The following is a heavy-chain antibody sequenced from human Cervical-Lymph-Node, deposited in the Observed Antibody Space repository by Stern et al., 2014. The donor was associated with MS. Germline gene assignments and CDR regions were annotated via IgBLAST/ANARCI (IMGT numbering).Heavy chain of an antibody. CDR2: ISADSGTT. CDR3: ARDKMHAFDY. Sequence: QMQLVQSGTEVKKPGASLIVSCKASGYTFTSYGISWVRQAPGQGLEWVGWISADSGTTKYAQNLRDRITLTRDTSTGRAYMELRTLRSEDTAVYYCARDKMHAFDYWGQGTLVSVSS. D-gene: IGHD2-8*01. CDR1: GYTFTSYG. J-gene: IGHJ4*02. V-gene: IGHV1-18*01.